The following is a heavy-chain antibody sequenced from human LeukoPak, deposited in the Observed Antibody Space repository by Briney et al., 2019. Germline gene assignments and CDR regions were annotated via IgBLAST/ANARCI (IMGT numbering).Heavy chain of an antibody. D-gene: IGHD2-21*02. CDR1: GYTFTSYD. CDR2: MNPNSGNT. Sequence: GASVKVSCKASGYTFTSYDINWVRQATGQGLEWMGWMNPNSGNTGYAQKFQGRVTMTRNTSISTAYMELSSLRSEDTAVYYCARGPGLVVTAIISALDYWGQRTLVTVSS. CDR3: ARGPGLVVTAIISALDY. V-gene: IGHV1-8*01. J-gene: IGHJ4*02.